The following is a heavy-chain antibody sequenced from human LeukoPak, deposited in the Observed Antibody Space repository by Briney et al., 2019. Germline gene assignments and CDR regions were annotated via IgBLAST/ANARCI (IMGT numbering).Heavy chain of an antibody. Sequence: GASVKVSCKVSGYTLTELSMHWVRQAPGKGLEWMGGFDPEDGETIYAQKFQGRVTITRDTSASTAYMELSSLRSEDTAVYYCARDPRSGYHDFWGQGTLVTVSS. CDR2: FDPEDGET. V-gene: IGHV1-24*01. CDR1: GYTLTELS. D-gene: IGHD3-22*01. CDR3: ARDPRSGYHDF. J-gene: IGHJ4*02.